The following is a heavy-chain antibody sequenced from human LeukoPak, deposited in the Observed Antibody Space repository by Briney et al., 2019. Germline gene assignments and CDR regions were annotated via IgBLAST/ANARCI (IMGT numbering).Heavy chain of an antibody. CDR2: IYSGGST. CDR1: GFTVSSNY. Sequence: GGSLRLSCAASGFTVSSNYMSWVRQAPGKGLEWVSVIYSGGSTYYADSVKGRFTISRDNSKNTLYLQMNSLRAEDTAVYYCANRFRGNSYGVFNIGAKGKMSTVSS. V-gene: IGHV3-66*01. D-gene: IGHD5-18*01. CDR3: ANRFRGNSYGVFNI. J-gene: IGHJ3*02.